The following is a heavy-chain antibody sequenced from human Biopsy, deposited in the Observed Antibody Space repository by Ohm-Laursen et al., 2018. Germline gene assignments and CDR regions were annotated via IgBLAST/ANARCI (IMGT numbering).Heavy chain of an antibody. CDR3: ARGRLRAVARFDY. CDR1: GGSISSYY. J-gene: IGHJ4*02. D-gene: IGHD6-19*01. CDR2: INHSGST. Sequence: TLSLTCAVSGGSISSYYWSWIRQPPGKGLEWIGEINHSGSTNYKPSLKSRVTISVDTSKNQFSPKLSSVTAADTAVYYCARGRLRAVARFDYWGQGTLVTVSS. V-gene: IGHV4-34*01.